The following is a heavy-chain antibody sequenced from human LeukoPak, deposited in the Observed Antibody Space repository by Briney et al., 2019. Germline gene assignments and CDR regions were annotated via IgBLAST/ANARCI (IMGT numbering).Heavy chain of an antibody. J-gene: IGHJ4*02. CDR3: AKDRKSIAVAGGIDY. V-gene: IGHV3-9*01. CDR2: ISRNSGTI. Sequence: PGRSLRLSCAASGFTFDDYAMHWVRQAPGKGLEWVSGISRNSGTIGYADSVKGRFTISRDNAKNSLYLQMNSLRVEDTALYYCAKDRKSIAVAGGIDYWGQGTLVTVSS. D-gene: IGHD6-19*01. CDR1: GFTFDDYA.